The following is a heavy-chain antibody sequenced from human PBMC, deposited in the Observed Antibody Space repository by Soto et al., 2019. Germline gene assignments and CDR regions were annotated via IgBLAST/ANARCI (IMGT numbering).Heavy chain of an antibody. CDR3: ARGGDYYYGLDV. V-gene: IGHV1-18*01. CDR2: ISAFNGQT. CDR1: GYTFTSYG. J-gene: IGHJ6*02. Sequence: ASVTVSCKASGYTFTSYGVSWVRQAPGQGLEWMGWISAFNGQTNYIQKVQGRVTLTTEASTSTAYMELRSLRSDDTAVYYCARGGDYYYGLDVWGQGTTVTVFS. D-gene: IGHD3-16*01.